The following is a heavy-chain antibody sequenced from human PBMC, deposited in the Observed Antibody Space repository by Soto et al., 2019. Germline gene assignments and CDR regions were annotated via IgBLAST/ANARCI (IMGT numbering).Heavy chain of an antibody. V-gene: IGHV1-69*02. CDR2: IIPILGIA. J-gene: IGHJ4*02. D-gene: IGHD2-15*01. CDR1: GGTFSSYT. Sequence: ASVKVSCKASGGTFSSYTISWVRQAPGQGLEWMGRIIPILGIANYAQKFQGRVTITADKYTSTAYMELSSLRSEDTAVYYCARYRYSGDGPYYFDYWGQGTLVTVSS. CDR3: ARYRYSGDGPYYFDY.